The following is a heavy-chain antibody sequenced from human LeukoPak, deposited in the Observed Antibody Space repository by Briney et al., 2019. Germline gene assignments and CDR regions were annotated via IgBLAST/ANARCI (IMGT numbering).Heavy chain of an antibody. V-gene: IGHV1-46*01. CDR3: ARDWVLTGYSDNWFDP. CDR2: ISPSGGST. CDR1: GYTFTSNY. J-gene: IGHJ5*02. D-gene: IGHD3-9*01. Sequence: ASVKVSCKAFGYTFTSNYMHWVRQAPGQGPEWMGVISPSGGSTTYAQKFQGRVTLTRDMSTSTDYLELSSLRSEDTAVYYCARDWVLTGYSDNWFDPWGQGTLVTVSS.